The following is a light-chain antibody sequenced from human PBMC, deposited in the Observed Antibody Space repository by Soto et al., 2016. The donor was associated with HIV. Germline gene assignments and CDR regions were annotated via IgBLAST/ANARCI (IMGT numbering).Light chain of an antibody. CDR1: QDIYNY. CDR3: QKXNGVIT. Sequence: DIQMTQSPSSLSGSIGDRVSITCRASQDIYNYLAWYQQKPGKVPRLLISAAMNLESGVPSRFRGSGSGTEFTLTTTSLQPEDIATYYCQKXNGVITFGGGTKVEI. CDR2: AAM. J-gene: IGKJ4*01. V-gene: IGKV1-27*01.